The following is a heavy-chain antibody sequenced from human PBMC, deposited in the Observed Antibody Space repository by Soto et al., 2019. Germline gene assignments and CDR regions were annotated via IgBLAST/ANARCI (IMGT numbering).Heavy chain of an antibody. D-gene: IGHD4-17*01. CDR2: IYYSGST. Sequence: QLQLQESGPGLVKPSETLSLTCTVSGGSISSSSYYWGWIRQPPGKGLEWIGSIYYSGSTYYNPSLKSRVTISVDTSKNQFSLKLSSVTAADTAVYYCARHPITVTHEYFDYWGQGTLVTVSS. CDR3: ARHPITVTHEYFDY. CDR1: GGSISSSSYY. V-gene: IGHV4-39*01. J-gene: IGHJ4*02.